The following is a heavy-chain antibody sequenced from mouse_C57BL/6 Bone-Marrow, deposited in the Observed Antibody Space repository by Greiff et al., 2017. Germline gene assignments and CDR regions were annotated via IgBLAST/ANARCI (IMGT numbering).Heavy chain of an antibody. D-gene: IGHD2-5*01. Sequence: VQVVESGAELVRPGASVTLSCKASGYTFTDYEMHWVKQTPVHGLEWIGAIDPETGGTAYNQKFKGKAILTADKSSSTAYMELRSLTSEDSAVYYCTRPPYYSNYLYYFDYWGQGTTLTVSS. CDR3: TRPPYYSNYLYYFDY. J-gene: IGHJ2*01. CDR2: IDPETGGT. CDR1: GYTFTDYE. V-gene: IGHV1-15*01.